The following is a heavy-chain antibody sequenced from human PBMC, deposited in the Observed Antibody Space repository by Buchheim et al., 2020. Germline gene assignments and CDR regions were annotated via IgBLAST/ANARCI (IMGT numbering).Heavy chain of an antibody. CDR3: ARDLTPTWGYSGTYTAADY. V-gene: IGHV3-30-3*01. CDR1: GFIFSGYA. D-gene: IGHD1-26*01. CDR2: ISYAGHKE. Sequence: QVQVVESGGAVVQPGRSLRLSCAASGFIFSGYAMHWVRQAPGKGLEWLAVISYAGHKEYYADSVKGRLTISRDNSKNTLFLEMNSLRPDDTAVYYCARDLTPTWGYSGTYTAADYWGQGTL. J-gene: IGHJ4*02.